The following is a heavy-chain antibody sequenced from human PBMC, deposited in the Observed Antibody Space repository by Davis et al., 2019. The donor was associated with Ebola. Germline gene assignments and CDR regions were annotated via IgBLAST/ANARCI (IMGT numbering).Heavy chain of an antibody. D-gene: IGHD6-13*01. V-gene: IGHV3-21*01. J-gene: IGHJ4*02. CDR3: ARKAAAGTLVDY. CDR2: ISSSSGYI. Sequence: PGGSLRLSCAASGFTFSSYSMNWVRQAPGRGLEWVSSISSSSGYIYYADSVKGRFTISRDNAKNSLYLQMNSLRAEDTAVYYCARKAAAGTLVDYWGQGTLVTVSS. CDR1: GFTFSSYS.